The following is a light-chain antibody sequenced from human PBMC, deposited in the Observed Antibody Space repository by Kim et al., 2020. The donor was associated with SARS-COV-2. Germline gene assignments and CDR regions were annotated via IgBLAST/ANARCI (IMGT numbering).Light chain of an antibody. J-gene: IGLJ3*02. CDR2: DVN. CDR1: SSDVGGYNY. V-gene: IGLV2-11*01. CDR3: CSYAGTYSWV. Sequence: GQAVTISCTGTSSDVGGYNYVSRYQQHPGKAPKVMIYDVNKRRPGVPDRFSGSKSGNTASLTISGLQADDEADYYCCSYAGTYSWVFGGGTQLTVL.